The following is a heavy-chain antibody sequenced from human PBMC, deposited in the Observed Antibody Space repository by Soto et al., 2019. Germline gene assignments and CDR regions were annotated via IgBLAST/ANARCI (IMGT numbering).Heavy chain of an antibody. CDR1: GFSLSTHGVG. CDR3: AHAMLYCTGGSCSTWFDS. D-gene: IGHD2-15*01. CDR2: IYWDDDK. V-gene: IGHV2-5*02. Sequence: QITLKESGPTLVKPTQTLTLTCTFSGFSLSTHGVGVGWVRQPAGKALEWLALIYWDDDKRYSASLNSRLTITKDTYKNQVVLTMTNMDPGDTATYYCAHAMLYCTGGSCSTWFDSWGQGTLVTVSS. J-gene: IGHJ5*01.